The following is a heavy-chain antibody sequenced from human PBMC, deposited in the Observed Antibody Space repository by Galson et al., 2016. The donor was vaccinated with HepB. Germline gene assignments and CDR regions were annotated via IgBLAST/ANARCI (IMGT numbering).Heavy chain of an antibody. CDR1: GFTFTSYA. CDR2: ISGSGGST. Sequence: SLRLSCAASGFTFTSYAMSWVRQAPGKGLEWVSYISGSGGSTFYADSVKDRFTISRDNSKNTLDLQMSSLRVEDTAVYYCARESDYNIHSFDYWGQGTLVTVSS. V-gene: IGHV3-23*01. D-gene: IGHD3-10*01. J-gene: IGHJ4*02. CDR3: ARESDYNIHSFDY.